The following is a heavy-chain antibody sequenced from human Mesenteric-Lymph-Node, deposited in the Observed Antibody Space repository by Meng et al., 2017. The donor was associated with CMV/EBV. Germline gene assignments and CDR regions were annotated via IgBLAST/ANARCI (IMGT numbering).Heavy chain of an antibody. CDR3: ARVRPPSSDIVVVPAAGVLLDY. CDR2: IIPILGIA. Sequence: SVKVSCKASGGTFSSYTISWVRQAPGQGLEWMGRIIPILGIANYAQKFQGRVTITADKSTSTAYMELSSLRSEDTAVYYCARVRPPSSDIVVVPAAGVLLDYWGQGTLVTVSS. D-gene: IGHD2-2*01. CDR1: GGTFSSYT. V-gene: IGHV1-69*02. J-gene: IGHJ4*02.